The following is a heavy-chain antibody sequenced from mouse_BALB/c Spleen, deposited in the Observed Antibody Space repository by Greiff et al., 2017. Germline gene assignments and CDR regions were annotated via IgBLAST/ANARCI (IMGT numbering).Heavy chain of an antibody. V-gene: IGHV2-2*02. J-gene: IGHJ2*01. Sequence: QVQLQQSGPGLVQPSQSLSITCTVSGFSLTSYGVHWVRQSPGKGLEWLGVIWSGGSTDYNAAFISRLSISKDNSKSQVFFKMNSLQANDTAIYYCARGGSTVVAHFDYWGQGTTLTVSS. CDR2: IWSGGST. CDR1: GFSLTSYG. D-gene: IGHD1-1*01. CDR3: ARGGSTVVAHFDY.